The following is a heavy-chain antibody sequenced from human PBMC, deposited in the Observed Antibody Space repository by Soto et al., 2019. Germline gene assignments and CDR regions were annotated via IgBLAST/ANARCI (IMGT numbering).Heavy chain of an antibody. CDR2: IYHSGST. V-gene: IGHV4-38-2*01. D-gene: IGHD3-22*01. Sequence: PSETLSLTCAVSGYSISSGCYWGWIRQPPGKGLEWIGSIYHSGSTYYNPSLKSRVTISVDTSKNQFSLKLSSVTAADTAVYYCARVGPWVPYYYDSSPYTFENWFDPWGQGTLVTVSS. J-gene: IGHJ5*02. CDR3: ARVGPWVPYYYDSSPYTFENWFDP. CDR1: GYSISSGCY.